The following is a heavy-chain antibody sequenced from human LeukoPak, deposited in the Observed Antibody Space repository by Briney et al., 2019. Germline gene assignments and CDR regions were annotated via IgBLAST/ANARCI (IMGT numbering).Heavy chain of an antibody. CDR2: IYWDGDI. Sequence: SGPTLVNPTQTLRLTCTFSGFSLSTARVGVGWIRQPPGKALEWLALIYWDGDIRYSPSLKNRLTITKDTSKNQVVLTVTNMDPVDTGTYYCAHRGDTGTYLDYCGQGTLVTVSS. CDR1: GFSLSTARVG. J-gene: IGHJ4*02. D-gene: IGHD3-10*01. CDR3: AHRGDTGTYLDY. V-gene: IGHV2-5*02.